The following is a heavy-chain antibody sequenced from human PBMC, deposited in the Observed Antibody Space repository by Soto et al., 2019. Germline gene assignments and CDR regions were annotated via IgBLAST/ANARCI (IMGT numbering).Heavy chain of an antibody. V-gene: IGHV4-59*08. CDR3: ARHDDCYDSGCSTGRWFDS. CDR1: GGSMSNYY. Sequence: SETLSLTCTVSGGSMSNYYWSWIRQPPGKGLEWIGYIYNSGSSKYNPSLKSRVTISVDTSENQFSLNLRSVTAADTAVYYCARHDDCYDSGCSTGRWFDSWGQGTLVTVSS. J-gene: IGHJ5*01. D-gene: IGHD3-22*01. CDR2: IYNSGSS.